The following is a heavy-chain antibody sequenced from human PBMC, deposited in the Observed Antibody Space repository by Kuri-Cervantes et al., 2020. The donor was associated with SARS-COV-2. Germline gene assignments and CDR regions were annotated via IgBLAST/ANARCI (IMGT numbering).Heavy chain of an antibody. CDR2: ISSSSSTT. V-gene: IGHV3-48*02. Sequence: GESLKISCAASGFTFSSYSMNWVRQAPGKGLEWVSYISSSSSTTYYADSVKGRFTISRDNAKNSLYLQMNSLRDEDTAVYYCARSRDGDYDPFDYWGQGTLVTVSS. CDR1: GFTFSSYS. J-gene: IGHJ4*02. D-gene: IGHD4-17*01. CDR3: ARSRDGDYDPFDY.